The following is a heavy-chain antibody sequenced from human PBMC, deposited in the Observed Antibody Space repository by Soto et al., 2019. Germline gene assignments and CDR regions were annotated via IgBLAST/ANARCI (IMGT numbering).Heavy chain of an antibody. CDR2: IIPIFGTA. Sequence: GASVKVSCKASGGTFSSYAISWVRQAPGQGLEWMGGIIPIFGTANYAQKFQGRVTITADESTSTAYMELSSLRSEDTAVYYCARDRSFAGITGTIYYYYGMDVWGQGTTVTVSS. CDR1: GGTFSSYA. J-gene: IGHJ6*02. CDR3: ARDRSFAGITGTIYYYYGMDV. D-gene: IGHD1-7*01. V-gene: IGHV1-69*13.